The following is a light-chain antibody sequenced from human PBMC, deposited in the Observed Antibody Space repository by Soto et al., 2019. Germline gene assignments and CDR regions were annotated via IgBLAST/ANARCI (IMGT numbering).Light chain of an antibody. CDR3: SSYTVSSTYV. J-gene: IGLJ1*01. Sequence: QSVLTQPASVSGSPGQSITISCTGTSSDIGGYTYVSWYQQHPGKAPKLMIFDVTNRPSGVSNRLSGSKSGNTASLTISGLQADDEADYYCSSYTVSSTYVFGTGTKVTVL. CDR2: DVT. CDR1: SSDIGGYTY. V-gene: IGLV2-14*01.